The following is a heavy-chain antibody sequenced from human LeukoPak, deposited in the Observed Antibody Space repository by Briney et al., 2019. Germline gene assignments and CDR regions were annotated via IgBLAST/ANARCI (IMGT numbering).Heavy chain of an antibody. Sequence: GTSVKVSCKASGFTFTSSAMQWVRHARGQRLGWIGWIVVGRGNTNYAQKFQERVTITRDMSTSTAYMELSSLRSEDTAVYYCAARGGQQLAQGRYYYYGMDVWGQGTTVTVS. CDR2: IVVGRGNT. CDR1: GFTFTSSA. J-gene: IGHJ6*02. CDR3: AARGGQQLAQGRYYYYGMDV. V-gene: IGHV1-58*02. D-gene: IGHD6-13*01.